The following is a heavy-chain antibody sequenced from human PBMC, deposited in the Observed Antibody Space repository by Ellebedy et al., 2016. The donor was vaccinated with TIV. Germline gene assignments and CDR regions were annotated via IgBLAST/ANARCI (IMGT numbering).Heavy chain of an antibody. V-gene: IGHV3-74*01. CDR1: GSTFSSYW. Sequence: GGSLRLSXAASGSTFSSYWMHWVRQAPGKGLVWVSRINADGRSRSYADSVKGRFTISRDNADNTLYLQTNSLRGDDTAVYYCSRGGHYSDSLFDSWGRGTLVTVSS. J-gene: IGHJ4*02. CDR3: SRGGHYSDSLFDS. CDR2: INADGRSR. D-gene: IGHD3-22*01.